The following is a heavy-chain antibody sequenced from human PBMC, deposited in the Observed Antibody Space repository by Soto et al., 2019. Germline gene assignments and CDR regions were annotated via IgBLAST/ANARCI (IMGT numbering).Heavy chain of an antibody. CDR2: MNPNSGNT. CDR1: GYTFTSYD. CDR3: ARASKELRFLEWQPRVSDAFDI. Sequence: ASVKVSCKASGYTFTSYDINWERQATGQGLEWMGWMNPNSGNTGYAQKFQGRVTMTRNNSISTAHMELSSLRSEDTAVYYSARASKELRFLEWQPRVSDAFDIWGQGTMVTVSS. J-gene: IGHJ3*02. D-gene: IGHD3-3*01. V-gene: IGHV1-8*02.